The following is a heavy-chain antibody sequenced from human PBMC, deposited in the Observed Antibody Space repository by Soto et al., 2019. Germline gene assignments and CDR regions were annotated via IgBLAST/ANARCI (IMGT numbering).Heavy chain of an antibody. V-gene: IGHV3-23*01. J-gene: IGHJ4*02. CDR3: ATMNGYFEY. CDR1: GFRFSSYS. D-gene: IGHD3-22*01. Sequence: PGGSLRLSCADSGFRFSSYSMSWVRQTPGKGLEWAAAITATGDRTYYADSVTGRFTISRDNSKKTHYLQMTSLRAEDTAMYYCATMNGYFEYWGQGTPVTVYS. CDR2: ITATGDRT.